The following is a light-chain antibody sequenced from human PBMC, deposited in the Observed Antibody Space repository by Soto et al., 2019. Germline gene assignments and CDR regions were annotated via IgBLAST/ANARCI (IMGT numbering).Light chain of an antibody. Sequence: DIVMTQSPLSLPVTPGEPASISCRSSQSLLHSNGYKYLDWYLQKPGQSPQLLIYLGSNRASGVPDRFSGSGSDTYFTLEISRVEADDVGVYYCMQPLENFRTFGQGTKVDIK. J-gene: IGKJ1*01. V-gene: IGKV2-28*01. CDR3: MQPLENFRT. CDR2: LGS. CDR1: QSLLHSNGYKY.